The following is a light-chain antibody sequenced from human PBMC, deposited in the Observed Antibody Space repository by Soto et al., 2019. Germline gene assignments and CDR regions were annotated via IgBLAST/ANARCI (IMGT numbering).Light chain of an antibody. V-gene: IGKV1-5*01. CDR2: DAS. CDR3: QQYNTYSSLT. J-gene: IGKJ4*01. Sequence: DIQMTQSPYSLSASVGDSVTITCRASQSISSWLAWYQQKLGRAPRLLIYDASSLESGVPSRFSGSGYGTEFTLTISSLQPDDFATYYCQQYNTYSSLTFGGGTKVDIK. CDR1: QSISSW.